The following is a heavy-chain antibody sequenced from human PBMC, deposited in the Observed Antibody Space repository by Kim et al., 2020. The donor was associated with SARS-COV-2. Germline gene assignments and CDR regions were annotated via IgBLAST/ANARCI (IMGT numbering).Heavy chain of an antibody. V-gene: IGHV3-9*02. CDR3: VRDTSPGGADV. J-gene: IGHJ6*02. D-gene: IGHD3-16*01. CDR2: FHLDIIRT. CDR1: GFTSNIYA. Sequence: GGSLRLSCAASGFTSNIYAMHWVRQVPGKGLEWVAGFHLDIIRTGYPDSVRGRFTIFSDNAKNSLYLQMNSLRVDDTALYFCVRDTSPGGADVWGQGTT.